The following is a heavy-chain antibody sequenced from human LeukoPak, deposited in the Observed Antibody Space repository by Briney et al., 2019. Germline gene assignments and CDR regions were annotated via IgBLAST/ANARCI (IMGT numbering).Heavy chain of an antibody. J-gene: IGHJ6*02. CDR1: GGSISSYR. Sequence: SETLSLTCTVSGGSISSYRWSWIRQPPGKVMEYIGESHYSGSTKYNPSLQSRVTISVDTSRNQFSLKLSSVTAADTAVYYCAGESRHYYGMDVWGQGTTVTVSS. CDR3: AGESRHYYGMDV. V-gene: IGHV4-59*01. CDR2: SHYSGST.